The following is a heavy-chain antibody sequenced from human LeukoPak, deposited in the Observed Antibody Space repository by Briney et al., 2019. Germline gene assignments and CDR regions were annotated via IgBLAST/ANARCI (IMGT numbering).Heavy chain of an antibody. D-gene: IGHD3-10*01. CDR1: GFTFSSYG. V-gene: IGHV3-30*03. J-gene: IGHJ4*02. Sequence: GGSLRLSCAASGFTFSSYGMHWVRQAPGKGLEWVAVISYDGSNKYYADSVKGRFTISRDNSKNTLYLQMNSLRAEDTAVYYCARVSEHYGSGSYYKYWGQGTLVTVSS. CDR3: ARVSEHYGSGSYYKY. CDR2: ISYDGSNK.